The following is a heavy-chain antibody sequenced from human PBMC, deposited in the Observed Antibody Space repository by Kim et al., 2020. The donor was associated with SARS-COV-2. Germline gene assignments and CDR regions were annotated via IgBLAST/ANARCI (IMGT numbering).Heavy chain of an antibody. D-gene: IGHD6-19*01. CDR2: T. Sequence: TKYSQKFRGRVTITRATTASTAYMELSSLRSEDTAVYYCARGSGWAFDYWGQGTLVTVAS. V-gene: IGHV1-3*01. J-gene: IGHJ4*02. CDR3: ARGSGWAFDY.